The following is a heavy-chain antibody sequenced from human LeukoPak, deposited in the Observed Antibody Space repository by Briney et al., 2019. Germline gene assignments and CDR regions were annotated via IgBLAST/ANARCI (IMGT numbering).Heavy chain of an antibody. CDR3: VVGGSPGY. CDR1: GLAFSAYK. D-gene: IGHD2-15*01. V-gene: IGHV3-74*01. Sequence: GGSLRLSCAASGLAFSAYKMHLVRQAPRKELVWVSRISTDGYTTDYADFVQGRFTASRDNTKNTWSLEMNSLRAEETAVYYCVVGGSPGYWGQGTLVTVSS. CDR2: ISTDGYTT. J-gene: IGHJ4*02.